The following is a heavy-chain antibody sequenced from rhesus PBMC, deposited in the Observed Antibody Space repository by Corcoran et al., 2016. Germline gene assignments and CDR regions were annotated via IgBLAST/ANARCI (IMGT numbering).Heavy chain of an antibody. CDR1: CGSISISYYS. V-gene: IGHV4-122*02. J-gene: IGHJ4*01. D-gene: IGHD2-8*01. Sequence: QVQLQESGPGLVQPSETLSLTCAASCGSISISYYSWRWIRPSPGKGMDWIGYISYRGSTSYNPSLKSRVTISRDTSKNQFSRKLSSVTAADTAVYYCARLPYCSGGVCYGPTDYWGQGVLVTVSS. CDR2: ISYRGST. CDR3: ARLPYCSGGVCYGPTDY.